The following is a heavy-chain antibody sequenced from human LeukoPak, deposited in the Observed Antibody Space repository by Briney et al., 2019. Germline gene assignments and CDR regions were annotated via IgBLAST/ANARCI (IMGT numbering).Heavy chain of an antibody. J-gene: IGHJ4*02. CDR3: ARCQCASIVGATKFDY. Sequence: SETLSLTCAVYGGSFSGYYWSWVRQPPGKVLEWIGEIHHSESTNYNPSLKRRVPISVDTSKNQFSLRLSSVTAADTALYYCARCQCASIVGATKFDYWGQGTLVTVSS. CDR1: GGSFSGYY. D-gene: IGHD1-26*01. V-gene: IGHV4-34*01. CDR2: IHHSEST.